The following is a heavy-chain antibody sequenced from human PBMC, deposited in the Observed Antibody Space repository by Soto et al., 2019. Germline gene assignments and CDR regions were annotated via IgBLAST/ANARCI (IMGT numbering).Heavy chain of an antibody. Sequence: QVQLVQSGTEVKKPGASVKVSCKASGYTFTSYAISWVGQAPGQGLEWMGWINPYNGNTNYAQKLQGRVTMTTDTSTSTAYMELRSLRSDDTAVYYCARDTAMALPDAWGQGTLVTVSS. J-gene: IGHJ4*02. CDR1: GYTFTSYA. D-gene: IGHD5-18*01. CDR2: INPYNGNT. CDR3: ARDTAMALPDA. V-gene: IGHV1-18*01.